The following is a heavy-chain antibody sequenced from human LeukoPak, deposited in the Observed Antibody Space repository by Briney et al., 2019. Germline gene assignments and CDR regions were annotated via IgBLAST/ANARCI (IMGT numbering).Heavy chain of an antibody. J-gene: IGHJ3*02. V-gene: IGHV3-33*01. CDR2: IWYGGSNK. CDR3: ARGCSGGSCYSDAFDI. Sequence: GRSLRLSCAASGFTFSSYGMHWVRQAPGKGLEWVAVIWYGGSNKYYADSVKGRFTISRDNSKNTLYLQMNSLRAEDTAVYYCARGCSGGSCYSDAFDIWGQGTMVTVSS. D-gene: IGHD2-15*01. CDR1: GFTFSSYG.